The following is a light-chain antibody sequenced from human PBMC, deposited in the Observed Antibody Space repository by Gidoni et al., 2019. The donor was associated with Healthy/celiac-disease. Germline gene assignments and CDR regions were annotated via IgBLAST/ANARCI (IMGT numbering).Light chain of an antibody. CDR2: GAS. V-gene: IGKV3-20*01. CDR1: QSVSSSY. CDR3: QQYGSSPRT. J-gene: IGKJ1*01. Sequence: EFALPHSPGTLPLSPGERSTLACSASQSVSSSYLAWYQQKPGQAPRLLIYGASSRATGIPDRFSGSGSGTDFTLTISRLEPEDFAVYYCQQYGSSPRTFGQGTKVEIK.